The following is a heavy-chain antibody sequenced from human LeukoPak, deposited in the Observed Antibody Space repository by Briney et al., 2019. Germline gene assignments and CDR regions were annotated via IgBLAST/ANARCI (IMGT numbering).Heavy chain of an antibody. CDR1: GGSISSYY. CDR2: IYTSGST. CDR3: ARDRGYSYGYYFDY. J-gene: IGHJ4*02. Sequence: SETLSLTCTVSGGSISSYYWSWIRQPARKGLEWIGRIYTSGSTNYNPSLKSRVTISLDTSTNQFSLKLSSVTAADTAVYYCARDRGYSYGYYFDYWGQGTLVTVSS. D-gene: IGHD5-18*01. V-gene: IGHV4-4*07.